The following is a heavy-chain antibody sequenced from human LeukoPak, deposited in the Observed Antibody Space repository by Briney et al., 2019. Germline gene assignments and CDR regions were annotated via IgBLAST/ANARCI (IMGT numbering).Heavy chain of an antibody. J-gene: IGHJ5*02. D-gene: IGHD1-14*01. CDR3: ARGRPITEEGSWLDH. V-gene: IGHV4-59*01. CDR1: GGSISNNY. Sequence: SETLSLTCIVSGGSISNNYWSWIRQPLGKGLEWIGYIFYTGKTDYSPSLRSRVTISVETSRNQFSLKLTSVTAADTAVYYCARGRPITEEGSWLDHWGQGTLVTVSS. CDR2: IFYTGKT.